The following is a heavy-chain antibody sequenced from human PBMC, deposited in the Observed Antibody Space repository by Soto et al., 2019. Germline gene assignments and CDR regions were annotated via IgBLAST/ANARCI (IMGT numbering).Heavy chain of an antibody. CDR2: IYPWDSDT. D-gene: IGHD3-16*01. V-gene: IGHV5-51*01. Sequence: GEPLRVSCRRSGSSIPNYWTGWVSQMPGKGLVWLGIIYPWDSDTRYRPSIQGQVTISADKSISNAYLQWISLKASDTAMYYCARPLGMEAFDIWGKGTMLTVS. CDR3: ARPLGMEAFDI. CDR1: GSSIPNYW. J-gene: IGHJ3*02.